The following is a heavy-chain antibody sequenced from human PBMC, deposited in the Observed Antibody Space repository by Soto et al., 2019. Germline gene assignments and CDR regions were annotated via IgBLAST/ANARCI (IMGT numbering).Heavy chain of an antibody. V-gene: IGHV3-23*01. J-gene: IGHJ4*02. CDR3: AKARCSTTSCYAPDY. CDR2: ISGSGGSP. D-gene: IGHD2-2*01. Sequence: EVQLLESGGGLVQPGGSLRLSCVASGFTFSTYTMSWVRQAPGKGLEWVSVISGSGGSPSYADSVQGRFSISRDNPKNTLYLQMNSLRGEDTAMYYCAKARCSTTSCYAPDYWGQGTLVTVSS. CDR1: GFTFSTYT.